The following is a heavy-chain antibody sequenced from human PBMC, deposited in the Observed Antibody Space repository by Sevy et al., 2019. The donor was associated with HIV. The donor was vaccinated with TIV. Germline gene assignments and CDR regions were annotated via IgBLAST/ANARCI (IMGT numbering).Heavy chain of an antibody. J-gene: IGHJ4*02. D-gene: IGHD3-22*01. CDR3: ARGGALTYYDTSGFQNYFDF. Sequence: SETLSLTCTVSGGSISGHYWGWIRQSPGKGLEWIAYMYDSGSSNYYTSLRSRVTISVDTSKNQISLRLSSVTAADTAVYYCARGGALTYYDTSGFQNYFDFWGPRNLVTVSS. CDR2: MYDSGSS. V-gene: IGHV4-59*11. CDR1: GGSISGHY.